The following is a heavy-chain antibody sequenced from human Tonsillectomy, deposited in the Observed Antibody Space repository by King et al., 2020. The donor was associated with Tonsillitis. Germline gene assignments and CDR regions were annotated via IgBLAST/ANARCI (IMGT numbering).Heavy chain of an antibody. D-gene: IGHD3-10*01. Sequence: VQLVESGGGVVQPGGSLRLSCAASGFIFSSYGMHWVRQAPGKGLEWVAFIWYDGSYKDYADSVKGRFTISRDNSKSAVYLQMNSLRAEDTAVYYCAKDPRVGGFDLNYFDYWGQGTLVTVSS. CDR3: AKDPRVGGFDLNYFDY. J-gene: IGHJ4*02. V-gene: IGHV3-30*02. CDR1: GFIFSSYG. CDR2: IWYDGSYK.